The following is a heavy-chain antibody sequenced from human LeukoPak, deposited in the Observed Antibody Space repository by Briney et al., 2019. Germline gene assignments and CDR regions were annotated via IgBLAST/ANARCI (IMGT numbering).Heavy chain of an antibody. D-gene: IGHD3-10*01. Sequence: AASVKVSCKASGGTFSSYAISWVRQAPGQGLEWMGGIIPIFGTANYAQKFQGRVTITADESTSTAYMELSSLRSDDTAVYYCARVDTMVRGVIKYWGQGTLVTVSS. V-gene: IGHV1-69*13. CDR1: GGTFSSYA. CDR2: IIPIFGTA. CDR3: ARVDTMVRGVIKY. J-gene: IGHJ4*02.